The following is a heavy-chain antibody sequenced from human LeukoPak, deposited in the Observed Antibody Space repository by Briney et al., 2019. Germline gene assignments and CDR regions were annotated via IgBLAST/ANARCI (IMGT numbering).Heavy chain of an antibody. CDR3: ARGPPRGKYYYMDV. J-gene: IGHJ6*03. CDR1: GFTFSSFD. D-gene: IGHD1-1*01. V-gene: IGHV3-13*01. CDR2: IGTASDT. Sequence: GGSLRLSCAASGFTFSSFDMHWVRQPTGQGLEWVSTIGTASDTYCPGSVEGRFTLSRDNAKNSLYLQMNSLTAGDTAVYYCARGPPRGKYYYMDVWGKGTTVTVSS.